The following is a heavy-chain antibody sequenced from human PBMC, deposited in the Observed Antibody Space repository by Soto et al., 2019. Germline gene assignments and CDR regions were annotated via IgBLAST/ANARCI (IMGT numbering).Heavy chain of an antibody. Sequence: PGGSLRLSCAAPGFTFSSYWMSWVRQAPGKGLEWVANIKQDGSEKYYVDSVKGRFTISRDNAKNSLYLQMNSLRAEDTAVYYCAREVLGYSSGWYSYYYYMDVWGKGTTVTVSS. D-gene: IGHD6-19*01. V-gene: IGHV3-7*01. CDR1: GFTFSSYW. J-gene: IGHJ6*03. CDR2: IKQDGSEK. CDR3: AREVLGYSSGWYSYYYYMDV.